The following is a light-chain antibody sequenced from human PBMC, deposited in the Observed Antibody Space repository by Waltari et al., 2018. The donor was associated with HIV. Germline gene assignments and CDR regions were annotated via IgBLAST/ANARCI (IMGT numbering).Light chain of an antibody. J-gene: IGKJ5*01. Sequence: IVLTQSPATLSLSPGDRATLSCRASQSVSSYLAWYQQKPGQAPRLLIYDASNRATGIPARFSGSGSGTDFTLTISSLEPEDFAIYYCQQRSNWPITFGQGTRLDIK. CDR3: QQRSNWPIT. CDR1: QSVSSY. CDR2: DAS. V-gene: IGKV3-11*01.